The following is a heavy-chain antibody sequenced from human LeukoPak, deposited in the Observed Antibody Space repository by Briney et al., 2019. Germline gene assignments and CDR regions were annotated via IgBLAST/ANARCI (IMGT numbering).Heavy chain of an antibody. J-gene: IGHJ4*02. D-gene: IGHD3-22*01. CDR3: ARSSNYDSSGYYLDFSGSYYFDY. CDR2: INPSGGST. CDR1: GYTFTSYY. Sequence: ASVKVSCKASGYTFTSYYMHWVRQAPGQGLEWMGIINPSGGSTSYAQKFQGTVTMTRDTSTSTVYMELSSLRSEDTAVYYCARSSNYDSSGYYLDFSGSYYFDYWGQGTLVTVSS. V-gene: IGHV1-46*01.